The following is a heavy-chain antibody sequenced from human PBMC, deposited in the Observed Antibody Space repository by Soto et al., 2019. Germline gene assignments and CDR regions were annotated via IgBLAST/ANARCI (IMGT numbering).Heavy chain of an antibody. CDR2: ISAYNGNT. J-gene: IGHJ4*02. D-gene: IGHD3-22*01. CDR1: GYTFTSYG. V-gene: IGHV1-18*04. CDR3: ARGVHHDSSGYYYFY. Sequence: QVQLVQSGAEVKKPGASVKVSCKASGYTFTSYGISWVRQAPGQGLEWMGWISAYNGNTNYAQKLQGRITITADESSSTAYMELRSLRSEDTAVYYCARGVHHDSSGYYYFYWGQGTLVTVSS.